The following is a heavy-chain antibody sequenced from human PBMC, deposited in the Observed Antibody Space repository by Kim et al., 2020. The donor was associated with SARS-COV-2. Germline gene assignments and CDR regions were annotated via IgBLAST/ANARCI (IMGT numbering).Heavy chain of an antibody. D-gene: IGHD3-3*01. V-gene: IGHV1-18*01. Sequence: AQKLQGRVTMTTDTSTSTAYMELRSLRSDDTAVYYCARDRSITIFGVFGYWGQGTLVTVSS. J-gene: IGHJ4*02. CDR3: ARDRSITIFGVFGY.